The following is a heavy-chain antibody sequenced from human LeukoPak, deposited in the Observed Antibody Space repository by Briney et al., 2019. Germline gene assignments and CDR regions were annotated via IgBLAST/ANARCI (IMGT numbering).Heavy chain of an antibody. V-gene: IGHV1-24*01. CDR2: FEPEDGET. Sequence: ASVKVSCKVSGYTLTELSIHWVRQAPGKGLEWMGGFEPEDGETIYAQRFQGRVTMTEDTSTDTAYMELSSLRSEDAAVYYCATVSYYYDSSGYQGYFQHWGQGTLVTVSS. CDR1: GYTLTELS. D-gene: IGHD3-22*01. J-gene: IGHJ1*01. CDR3: ATVSYYYDSSGYQGYFQH.